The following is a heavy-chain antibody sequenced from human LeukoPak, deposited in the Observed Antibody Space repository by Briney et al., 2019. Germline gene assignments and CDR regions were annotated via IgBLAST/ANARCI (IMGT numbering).Heavy chain of an antibody. Sequence: ASVNVSCKASGYTFTSYYMHWVRQAPGQGLEWMGRINPNSGGTNYAQRFQGRVTMTRDTSISTAYMGLSRLRSDDTAVYYCARVGYDTPPYWGQGTLVTVSS. CDR1: GYTFTSYY. D-gene: IGHD3-22*01. CDR3: ARVGYDTPPY. CDR2: INPNSGGT. J-gene: IGHJ4*02. V-gene: IGHV1-2*06.